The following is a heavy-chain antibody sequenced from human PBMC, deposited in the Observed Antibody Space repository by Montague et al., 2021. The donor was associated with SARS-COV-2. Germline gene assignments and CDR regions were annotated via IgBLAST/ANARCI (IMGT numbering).Heavy chain of an antibody. CDR1: GGSMINNY. J-gene: IGHJ6*02. V-gene: IGHV4-59*01. Sequence: SETLSLTCSVSGGSMINNYWSWIRLPPGKGLEWMGYIYYTGSTDYNPSLESRATLSIDTSKNEFSLKLTSVTAADTAVYYCARGGGRLQYSYYYGMDVWGQGTTVTVSS. CDR2: IYYTGST. D-gene: IGHD5-12*01. CDR3: ARGGGRLQYSYYYGMDV.